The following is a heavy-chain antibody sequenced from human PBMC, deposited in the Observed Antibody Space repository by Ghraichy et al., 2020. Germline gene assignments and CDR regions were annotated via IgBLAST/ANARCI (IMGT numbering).Heavy chain of an antibody. CDR2: INPNSGGT. J-gene: IGHJ4*02. CDR3: ARDFYYGDLRTELPDY. D-gene: IGHD4-17*01. V-gene: IGHV1-2*02. Sequence: ASVKVSCKASGYTFTGYYMHWVRQAPGQGLEWMGWINPNSGGTNYAQKFQGRVTMTRDTSISTAYMELSRLRSDDTAVYYCARDFYYGDLRTELPDYWGQGTLVTVSS. CDR1: GYTFTGYY.